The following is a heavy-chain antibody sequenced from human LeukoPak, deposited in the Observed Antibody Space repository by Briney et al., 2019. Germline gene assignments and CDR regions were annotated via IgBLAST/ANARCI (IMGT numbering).Heavy chain of an antibody. CDR2: IYYSGST. D-gene: IGHD3-10*01. V-gene: IGHV4-61*01. CDR1: GGFISSGTHY. Sequence: PSQTLSLTCDVSGGFISSGTHYWMWIRQPPGKGLEWIGYIYYSGSTNYNPSLKSRVTISVDTSKNQFSLKLSSVTAADTAVYYCAGESYYYGSGSYYNEFRTFDIWGQGTMVTVSS. CDR3: AGESYYYGSGSYYNEFRTFDI. J-gene: IGHJ3*02.